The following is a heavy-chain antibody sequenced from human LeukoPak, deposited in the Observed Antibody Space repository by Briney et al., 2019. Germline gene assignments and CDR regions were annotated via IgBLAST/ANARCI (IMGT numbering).Heavy chain of an antibody. Sequence: SVKVSCKASGGTFSSYAISWVRQAPGQGLEWMGGIIPIFGTANYAQKFQGRATITADKSTSTAYMELSSLRSEDTAVYYCARETRIAAACLEYWGQGTLVTVSS. CDR2: IIPIFGTA. CDR1: GGTFSSYA. J-gene: IGHJ4*02. V-gene: IGHV1-69*06. CDR3: ARETRIAAACLEY. D-gene: IGHD6-13*01.